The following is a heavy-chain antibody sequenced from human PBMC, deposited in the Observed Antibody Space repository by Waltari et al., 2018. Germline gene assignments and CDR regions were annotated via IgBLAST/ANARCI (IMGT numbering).Heavy chain of an antibody. CDR1: GFTFSSYS. CDR3: AGDGTTTYYYYLSGLHYYYYMDV. D-gene: IGHD3-3*01. J-gene: IGHJ6*03. V-gene: IGHV3-48*04. Sequence: EVQLVESGGGLVQPGGSLRLSCAASGFTFSSYSMNWVRQAPGKGLEWVSYISSSSSTIVYAASSKGRCTTSSGNAKNSPYLQQNSRRADDTAVEYYAGDGTTTYYYYLSGLHYYYYMDVWGKGTTVTVSS. CDR2: ISSSSSTI.